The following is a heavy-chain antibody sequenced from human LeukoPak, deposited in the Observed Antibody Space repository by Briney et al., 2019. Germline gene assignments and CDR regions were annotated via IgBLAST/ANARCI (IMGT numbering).Heavy chain of an antibody. V-gene: IGHV3-48*03. Sequence: PGGSLRLSCAASGFTFSNSEMNWVRRPSGKGLEWVSYISGSNTIYYADSVKGRFTISRDNAKNSLYLQMNNLRAEDTAVYYCARSTPSDFYVDYWGQGTLVTVSS. J-gene: IGHJ4*02. CDR1: GFTFSNSE. CDR2: ISGSNTI. CDR3: ARSTPSDFYVDY. D-gene: IGHD2-2*01.